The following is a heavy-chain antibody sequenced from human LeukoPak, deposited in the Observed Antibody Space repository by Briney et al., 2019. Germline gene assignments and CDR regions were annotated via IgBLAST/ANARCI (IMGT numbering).Heavy chain of an antibody. Sequence: PGGSLRLSCAASGFTFSSYAMTWVRQTPGKGLEWVSSVSGSGGGTYYADSVKGRFTISRDNSKNTLYLQMNSLRAEDTAVYYCAKDPSDYGGDYWGQGTLVTVSS. V-gene: IGHV3-23*01. J-gene: IGHJ4*02. CDR1: GFTFSSYA. D-gene: IGHD4-17*01. CDR3: AKDPSDYGGDY. CDR2: VSGSGGGT.